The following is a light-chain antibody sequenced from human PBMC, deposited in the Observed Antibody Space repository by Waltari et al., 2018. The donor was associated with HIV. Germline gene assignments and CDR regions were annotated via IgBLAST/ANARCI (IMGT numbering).Light chain of an antibody. CDR3: QQHYILRST. CDR1: RSIFYIRNY. CDR2: WAS. Sequence: DIVMTQTPDSLAVSLGARATFNCTSGRSIFYIRNYLAWYQQKPGQPPKVLMYWASTRAVGVPDRFSGSGSGTEFTLTISRVQADDVATYYCQQHYILRSTFGGGTKIEI. V-gene: IGKV4-1*01. J-gene: IGKJ4*01.